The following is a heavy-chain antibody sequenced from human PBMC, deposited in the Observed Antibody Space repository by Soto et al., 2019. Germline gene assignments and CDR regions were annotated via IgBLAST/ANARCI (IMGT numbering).Heavy chain of an antibody. CDR2: IRQDAIDK. D-gene: IGHD3-22*01. J-gene: IGHJ4*02. CDR3: AKDEYYYSRSGYYIFDS. Sequence: GGSLRLSCGASGFTFSYYWMRWVRQPPGKGLEWVANIRQDAIDKNYVDSVKGRFTISRDNAQNSLYLQMNSLRPEDTALYYCAKDEYYYSRSGYYIFDSWGQGTLVTVSS. CDR1: GFTFSYYW. V-gene: IGHV3-7*01.